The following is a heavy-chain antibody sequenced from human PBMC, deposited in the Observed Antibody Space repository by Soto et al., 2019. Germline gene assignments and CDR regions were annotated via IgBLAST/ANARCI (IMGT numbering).Heavy chain of an antibody. Sequence: EVQLVESGGGLVKPGGSLRLSCAASGFTFSSYSMSWVRQAPAKGLAWVSSISGTSTYLYYADSVRGRFTISRDNAKNSLYLQMNSLRAEDTAVYYCARGAPTGTLECFDYWGQGTLVTVSS. CDR1: GFTFSSYS. J-gene: IGHJ4*02. D-gene: IGHD1-1*01. CDR2: ISGTSTYL. CDR3: ARGAPTGTLECFDY. V-gene: IGHV3-21*01.